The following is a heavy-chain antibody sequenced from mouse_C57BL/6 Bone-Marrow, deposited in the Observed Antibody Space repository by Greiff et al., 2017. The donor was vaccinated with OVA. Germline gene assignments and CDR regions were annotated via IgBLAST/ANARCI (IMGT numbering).Heavy chain of an antibody. CDR1: GYSFTGYY. CDR3: AGEYYCISYAAWFAY. CDR2: IYPYNGVS. Sequence: VQLQQSGPELVKPGASVKISCKASGYSFTGYYMHWVKQSHGNILDWIGYIYPYNGVSSYNQKFKGKATLSVDKSSNTAYMELRRLTSEDSAVSYCAGEYYCISYAAWFAYWGQGTLVTVSA. V-gene: IGHV1-31*01. D-gene: IGHD1-1*01. J-gene: IGHJ3*01.